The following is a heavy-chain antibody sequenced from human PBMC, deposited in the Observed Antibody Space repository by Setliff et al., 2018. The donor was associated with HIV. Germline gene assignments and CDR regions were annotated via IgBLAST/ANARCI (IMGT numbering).Heavy chain of an antibody. J-gene: IGHJ6*02. CDR1: GYTFTGYY. CDR2: LNPNSGGT. D-gene: IGHD2-15*01. CDR3: ARDLDIVVVGAATEYGMDV. V-gene: IGHV1-2*02. Sequence: RASVKVSCKASGYTFTGYYMHWVRQAPGQGLEWMGWLNPNSGGTNYAQKFQGRVTMTRDTSISTAYMELSRLRSDDTAVYYCARDLDIVVVGAATEYGMDVWGQGTTVTVSS.